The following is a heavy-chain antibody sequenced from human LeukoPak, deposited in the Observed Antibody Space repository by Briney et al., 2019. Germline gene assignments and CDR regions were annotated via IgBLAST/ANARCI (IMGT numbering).Heavy chain of an antibody. CDR2: IAYDGSRA. Sequence: GGSLRLSCAGSGFTFGGYGMHWFRQTPGKGLEWVAVIAYDGSRAFYADSVKGRFTISRDNSKNTMSVQMDDLRAEDTAVYYCTRYNNDHVDYWGQGTLVTVSS. V-gene: IGHV3-33*01. D-gene: IGHD1-14*01. CDR1: GFTFGGYG. CDR3: TRYNNDHVDY. J-gene: IGHJ4*02.